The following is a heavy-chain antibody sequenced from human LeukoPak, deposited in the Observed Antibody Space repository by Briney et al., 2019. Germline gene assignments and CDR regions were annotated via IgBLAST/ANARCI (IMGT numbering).Heavy chain of an antibody. D-gene: IGHD2-15*01. Sequence: GGSLRLSCAASGFTFSSYAMHWVRQAPGKGLEYVSGISSDGGSPFHVNSVKGRFTISRDNFKDTLYLQMGSLRAEDMAVYYCAREYCSGGRCQYYFGYWGQGTLVTVSS. CDR2: ISSDGGSP. V-gene: IGHV3-64*01. J-gene: IGHJ4*02. CDR1: GFTFSSYA. CDR3: AREYCSGGRCQYYFGY.